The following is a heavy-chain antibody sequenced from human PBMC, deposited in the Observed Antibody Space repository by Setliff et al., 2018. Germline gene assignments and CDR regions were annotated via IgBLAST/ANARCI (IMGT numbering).Heavy chain of an antibody. D-gene: IGHD3-22*01. V-gene: IGHV4-4*07. CDR2: IYTSGST. J-gene: IGHJ4*02. Sequence: SETLSLTCTVSGGSISDYYWSWIRQPAGEGLEWIGRIYTSGSTNYNPSLKSRVTMSIDTSKNQFSLKLSSVTAADTAVYYCAREYYYDSSGSFDYWGQGTLVTVSS. CDR1: GGSISDYY. CDR3: AREYYYDSSGSFDY.